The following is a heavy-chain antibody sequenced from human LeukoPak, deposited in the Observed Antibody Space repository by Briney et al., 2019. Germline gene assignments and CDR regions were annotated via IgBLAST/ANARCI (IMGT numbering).Heavy chain of an antibody. CDR1: GGSISSNSDY. CDR2: IYYSGSS. CDR3: ARLKTYYYGSGPI. V-gene: IGHV4-39*01. J-gene: IGHJ4*02. D-gene: IGHD3-10*01. Sequence: PSETLSLTCTVSGGSISSNSDYWGWIRQPPGKGLEWIGSIYYSGSSYYDPSLKSRVTISADTSKNQFSLNLSSVTAADTAVYYCARLKTYYYGSGPIWGQGTLVTVSS.